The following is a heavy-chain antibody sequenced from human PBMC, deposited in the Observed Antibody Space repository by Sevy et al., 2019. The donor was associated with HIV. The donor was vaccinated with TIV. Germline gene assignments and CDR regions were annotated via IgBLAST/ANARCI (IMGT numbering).Heavy chain of an antibody. CDR3: ANGYYYDSSGYYYGSAFDI. D-gene: IGHD3-22*01. Sequence: GGSLRLSCAVSGFTFSSFAMSWVRRAQGKGLEWVPAISGSGGSTYYADSVKGRFTISRDNSKNTLYLQMNSLRAEDTAVYYCANGYYYDSSGYYYGSAFDIWGQGTMVTVSS. V-gene: IGHV3-23*01. J-gene: IGHJ3*02. CDR1: GFTFSSFA. CDR2: ISGSGGST.